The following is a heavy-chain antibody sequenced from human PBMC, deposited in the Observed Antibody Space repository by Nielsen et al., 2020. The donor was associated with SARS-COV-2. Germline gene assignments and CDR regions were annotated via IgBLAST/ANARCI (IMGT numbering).Heavy chain of an antibody. Sequence: GGSLRLSCAASGFTFSSFALHWVRQAPGKGLEWVAVISYDGSNKYYADSVKGRFTISRDNSKNTVFLQMNTLRTEDTAVYYCAKAKSGIRPFDYWGQGTLVTVSS. V-gene: IGHV3-30-3*01. CDR1: GFTFSSFA. D-gene: IGHD2-21*02. J-gene: IGHJ4*02. CDR3: AKAKSGIRPFDY. CDR2: ISYDGSNK.